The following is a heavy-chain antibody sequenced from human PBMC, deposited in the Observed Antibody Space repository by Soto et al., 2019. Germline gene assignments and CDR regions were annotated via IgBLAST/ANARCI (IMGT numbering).Heavy chain of an antibody. CDR3: AGVRGPYCGGECYPPTPNWFDP. CDR2: IYHSGST. J-gene: IGHJ5*02. D-gene: IGHD2-21*01. V-gene: IGHV4-30-2*01. CDR1: GGSISSGGYS. Sequence: QLQLQESGSGLVKPSQTLSLTCAVSGGSISSGGYSWSWIRQPPGKGLEWIGYIYHSGSTYYNPSLKSRVTISGDRSKNQCSLKLSSVTAADSAVYYCAGVRGPYCGGECYPPTPNWFDPWGQGTLVTVSS.